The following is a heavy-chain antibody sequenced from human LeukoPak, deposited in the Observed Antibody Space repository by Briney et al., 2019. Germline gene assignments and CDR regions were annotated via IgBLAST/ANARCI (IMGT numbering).Heavy chain of an antibody. J-gene: IGHJ4*02. Sequence: ASVKVSCKASGYTFTSYYMHWVRQAPGQGLEWMGIINPSGGSTSYAQKFQGRVTMTRDMSTSTVYMELSSLRSEDTAVYYCARGGGVLGSGSYHDYWGQGTLVTVSS. CDR1: GYTFTSYY. CDR2: INPSGGST. D-gene: IGHD1-26*01. V-gene: IGHV1-46*01. CDR3: ARGGGVLGSGSYHDY.